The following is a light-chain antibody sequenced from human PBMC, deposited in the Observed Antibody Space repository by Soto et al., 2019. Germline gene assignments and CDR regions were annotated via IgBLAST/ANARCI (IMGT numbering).Light chain of an antibody. CDR1: SSNIGAGYD. CDR2: ANF. J-gene: IGLJ1*01. Sequence: QSVLTQPPSVSGAPGQRVTISCTGSSSNIGAGYDVHWYQQLPGTAPKLLIYANFNRPSGVPDRFSGSKSGTSASLAITGLQAEDEADYYCQSHDNSLSGDVFGPGTKLTVL. V-gene: IGLV1-40*01. CDR3: QSHDNSLSGDV.